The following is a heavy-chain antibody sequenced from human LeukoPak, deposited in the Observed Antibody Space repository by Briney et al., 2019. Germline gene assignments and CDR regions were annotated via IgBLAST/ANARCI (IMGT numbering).Heavy chain of an antibody. CDR2: INSDGSST. CDR1: GFTFSSYW. J-gene: IGHJ6*02. D-gene: IGHD2-8*01. V-gene: IGHV3-74*01. Sequence: GGSLRLSCAASGFTFSSYWMHWVRQAPGKGLVWVSRINSDGSSTSYADSVKGRFTISRDNSKNTLYLQMNSLRAEDTAVYYCACTNGVSYYYYGMDVWGQGTTVTVSS. CDR3: ACTNGVSYYYYGMDV.